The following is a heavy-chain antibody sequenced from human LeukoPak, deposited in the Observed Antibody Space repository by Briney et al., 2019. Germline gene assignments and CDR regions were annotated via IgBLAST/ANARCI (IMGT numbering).Heavy chain of an antibody. Sequence: ASVKVSCKASGYTFTRYYMHWVRQAPGQGLEWMGWLNPNSGGTNYAQNFQGRVTMTRDTSISTAYMEVSRLTSDDTAVYYCASVYSSGWNFHYWGQGTLVTVSS. CDR1: GYTFTRYY. CDR2: LNPNSGGT. CDR3: ASVYSSGWNFHY. J-gene: IGHJ4*02. V-gene: IGHV1-2*02. D-gene: IGHD6-19*01.